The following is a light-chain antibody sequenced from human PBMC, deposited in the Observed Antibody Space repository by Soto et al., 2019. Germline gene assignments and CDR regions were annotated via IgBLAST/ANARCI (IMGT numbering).Light chain of an antibody. CDR3: QQYGSSPLT. CDR1: QSVSSSY. CDR2: GAS. J-gene: IGKJ4*01. Sequence: ELVLTQSPGTLSLSPGERATLSCRASQSVSSSYLAWYQQKPGQAPRLLIYGASSRVTGIPDRFSGSGSGTDFTLTISRLEPEDFAVYYCQQYGSSPLTFGGGTKVDIK. V-gene: IGKV3-20*01.